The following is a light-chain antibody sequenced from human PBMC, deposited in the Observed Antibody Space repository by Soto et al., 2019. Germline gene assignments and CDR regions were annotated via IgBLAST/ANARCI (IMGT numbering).Light chain of an antibody. CDR2: GAS. J-gene: IGKJ1*01. Sequence: ETVMTQSPATLSVSPGEGATLSCRASQSVSTVLAWYQQKPGQAPRLLIYGASTRATGIPGRFSGSGSGTEFTLTISSLQSEDFAVYYCQQYNNWPWTFGQGTKVEIK. CDR1: QSVSTV. V-gene: IGKV3-15*01. CDR3: QQYNNWPWT.